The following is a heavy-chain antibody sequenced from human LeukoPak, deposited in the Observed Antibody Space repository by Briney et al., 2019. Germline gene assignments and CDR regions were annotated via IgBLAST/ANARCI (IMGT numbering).Heavy chain of an antibody. J-gene: IGHJ6*02. D-gene: IGHD6-13*01. CDR3: AREVAAAGASYHYGMDV. V-gene: IGHV3-30*04. Sequence: PGGSLRLSCAASGFTFSSYAIHWVRQAPGKGLEWVAVISCDGSNKYYADSVKGRFTISRDNSKNTLFLQMNSLRAEDTAVYYCAREVAAAGASYHYGMDVWGQGTTVTVSS. CDR2: ISCDGSNK. CDR1: GFTFSSYA.